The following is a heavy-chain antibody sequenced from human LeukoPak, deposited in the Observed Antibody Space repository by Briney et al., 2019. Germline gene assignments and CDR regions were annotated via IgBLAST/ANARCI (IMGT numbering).Heavy chain of an antibody. CDR3: ATAPYCSGGSCYPSYWYFDL. CDR2: FDPEDGET. D-gene: IGHD2-15*01. J-gene: IGHJ2*01. CDR1: GYTLTELS. V-gene: IGHV1-24*01. Sequence: AASVKVSCKVSGYTLTELSMHWVRQAPGKGLEWMGGFDPEDGETIYAQKFQGRVTMTEDTSTDTAYMELSSLRSEDTAVYYCATAPYCSGGSCYPSYWYFDLWGRGTLVTVSS.